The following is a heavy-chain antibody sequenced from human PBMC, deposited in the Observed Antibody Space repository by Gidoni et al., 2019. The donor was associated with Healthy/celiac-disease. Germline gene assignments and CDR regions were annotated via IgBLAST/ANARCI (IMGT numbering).Heavy chain of an antibody. D-gene: IGHD2-2*01. CDR1: GFTFSNAW. Sequence: EVQLVESGGGLVKPGGSLRLSCAASGFTFSNAWLNWVRQAPGKGLGWVGRIKSKTDGGTTDYAAPVKGRFTISRDDSKNTLYLQMNSLKTEDTAVYYCTTDVHYCSSTSCQLGYYYYGMDVWGQGTTVTVSS. V-gene: IGHV3-15*07. J-gene: IGHJ6*02. CDR2: IKSKTDGGTT. CDR3: TTDVHYCSSTSCQLGYYYYGMDV.